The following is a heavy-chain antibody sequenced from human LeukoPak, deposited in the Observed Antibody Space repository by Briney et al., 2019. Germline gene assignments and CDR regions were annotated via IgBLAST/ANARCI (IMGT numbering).Heavy chain of an antibody. CDR2: IYYSGST. Sequence: SETLSLTCTVSGGSISSSSYYWGWIRQPPGKGLEWIGSIYYSGSTDYNPSLKSRVTISVDTSKNQFSLKLSSVTAADTAVYYCARQSGITMIVVIIGDAFDIWGQGTMVTVSS. V-gene: IGHV4-39*01. D-gene: IGHD3-22*01. J-gene: IGHJ3*02. CDR3: ARQSGITMIVVIIGDAFDI. CDR1: GGSISSSSYY.